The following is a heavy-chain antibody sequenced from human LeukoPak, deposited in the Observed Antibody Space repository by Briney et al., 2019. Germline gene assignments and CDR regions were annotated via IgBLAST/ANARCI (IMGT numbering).Heavy chain of an antibody. CDR1: GGTFSSYA. J-gene: IGHJ4*02. Sequence: SVKFSCKASGGTFSSYAISWVRQAPGQGLEWMGRITPILGIANYAQKFQGRVTITPDKSTSTAYMELSSLRSEDTAVYYCARVGQQLAGLDYWGQGTLVTVSS. CDR2: ITPILGIA. V-gene: IGHV1-69*04. CDR3: ARVGQQLAGLDY. D-gene: IGHD6-13*01.